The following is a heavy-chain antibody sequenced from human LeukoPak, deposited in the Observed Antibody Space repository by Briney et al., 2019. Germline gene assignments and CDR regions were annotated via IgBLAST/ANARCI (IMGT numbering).Heavy chain of an antibody. D-gene: IGHD3-22*01. Sequence: LGGSLRLSCAASGFILSNHWMTWVRQAPGKGLEWVSAISGSGGSTYYADSVKGRFTISRDNSKNTLYLQMNSLRAEDTAVYYCAKDDDSDPGYFQHWGQGTLVTVSS. CDR3: AKDDDSDPGYFQH. J-gene: IGHJ1*01. CDR2: ISGSGGST. V-gene: IGHV3-23*01. CDR1: GFILSNHW.